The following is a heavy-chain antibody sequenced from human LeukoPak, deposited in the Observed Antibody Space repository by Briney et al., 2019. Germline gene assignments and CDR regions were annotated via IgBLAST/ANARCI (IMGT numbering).Heavy chain of an antibody. CDR3: AATIRRDYGDTNLDY. J-gene: IGHJ4*02. CDR2: MHNGVHT. V-gene: IGHV4-59*01. Sequence: SETLSLTCTVPGDSINNYFWSWIRQPPGKGLEWIGYMHNGVHTNYNPSLKSRVTISGDTSKNQLSLKLTSVTAADTAVYYCAATIRRDYGDTNLDYWGQGTLATVSS. CDR1: GDSINNYF. D-gene: IGHD4/OR15-4a*01.